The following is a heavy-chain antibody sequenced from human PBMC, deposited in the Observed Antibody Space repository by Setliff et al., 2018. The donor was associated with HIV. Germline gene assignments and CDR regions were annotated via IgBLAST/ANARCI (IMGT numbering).Heavy chain of an antibody. Sequence: GASVKVSCKASGYTFITYGISWVRQAPGHGLVWMGWISAYNGNTKYAQKLQGRVTMTTDTSTSTAYMEVRSLRSDDTAVYYCARRVQGSNWYSQYYYYYIDVWGKGTTVTVSS. D-gene: IGHD6-13*01. V-gene: IGHV1-18*01. CDR1: GYTFITYG. J-gene: IGHJ6*03. CDR2: ISAYNGNT. CDR3: ARRVQGSNWYSQYYYYYIDV.